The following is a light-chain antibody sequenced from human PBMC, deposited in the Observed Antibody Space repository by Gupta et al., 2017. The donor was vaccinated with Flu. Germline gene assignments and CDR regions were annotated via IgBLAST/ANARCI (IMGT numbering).Light chain of an antibody. CDR2: TNN. CDR3: AAWDDNLSGRG. J-gene: IGLJ2*01. CDR1: SSNSGENY. Sequence: RVTISCSGGSSNSGENYVYWYQQLPGAAPKILIYTNNQRPSGVPERFSGFKSGTSASLAISGLRAEDEADYFCAAWDDNLSGRGVGGGTKLTVL. V-gene: IGLV1-47*01.